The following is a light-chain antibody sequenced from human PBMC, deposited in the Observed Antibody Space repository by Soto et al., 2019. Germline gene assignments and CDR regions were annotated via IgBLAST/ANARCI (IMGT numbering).Light chain of an antibody. J-gene: IGLJ7*01. Sequence: QSALTQPASVSGSPGQSITLSCTGTSSDVGSYNLVSWYQQYPGKAPKLMIYEGSKRPSGVSNRFSGSKSGNTASLTISGLQAEDEADYYCCSYAGSSTFAVFGGGTQLTVL. V-gene: IGLV2-23*01. CDR1: SSDVGSYNL. CDR2: EGS. CDR3: CSYAGSSTFAV.